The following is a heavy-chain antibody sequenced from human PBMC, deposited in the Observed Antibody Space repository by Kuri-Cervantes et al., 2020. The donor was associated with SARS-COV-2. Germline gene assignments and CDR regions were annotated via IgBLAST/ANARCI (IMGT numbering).Heavy chain of an antibody. CDR2: INPNSGGT. CDR3: ARSTTFRRLVVISQGGAFDI. D-gene: IGHD3-22*01. V-gene: IGHV1-2*04. CDR1: GYTFTGYY. Sequence: ASVKVSCKASGYTFTGYYMHWARQAPGQGLEWMGWINPNSGGTNYAQKFQGWVTMTRDTSISTVYMELSRLRYDDTAVYYCARSTTFRRLVVISQGGAFDIWGQGTMVTVSS. J-gene: IGHJ3*02.